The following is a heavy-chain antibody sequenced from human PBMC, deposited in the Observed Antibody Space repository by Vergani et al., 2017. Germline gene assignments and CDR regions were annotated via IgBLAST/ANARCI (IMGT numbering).Heavy chain of an antibody. J-gene: IGHJ5*02. V-gene: IGHV4-59*01. CDR1: GGSMSGYY. CDR2: MYHSGST. Sequence: QVQLQESGPGLVKPSQTLSLTCRVSGGSMSGYYWSGIRQPPGKELEWIGYMYHSGSTNYNPSLDTRVTISGDTTKNQFSLLLNSVTAADTAVYYCGRVADFYGLESRLLDLWGQGILVTVSS. CDR3: GRVADFYGLESRLLDL. D-gene: IGHD3-10*01.